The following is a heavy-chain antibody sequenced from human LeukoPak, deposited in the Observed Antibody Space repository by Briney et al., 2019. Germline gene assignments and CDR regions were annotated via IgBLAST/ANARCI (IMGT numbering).Heavy chain of an antibody. CDR1: GYTFTGYY. CDR2: INPNSGGT. V-gene: IGHV1-2*02. CDR3: ARVAIFGVGKVYFDY. D-gene: IGHD3-3*01. Sequence: ASVKVSCKASGYTFTGYYMHWVRQAPGQGREWMGWINPNSGGTNYAQKFQGRVTMTRDTSISTAYMELSRLRSDDTAVYYCARVAIFGVGKVYFDYWGQGTLVTVSS. J-gene: IGHJ4*02.